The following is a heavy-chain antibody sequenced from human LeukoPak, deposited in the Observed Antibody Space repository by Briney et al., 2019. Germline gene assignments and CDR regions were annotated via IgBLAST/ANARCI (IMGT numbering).Heavy chain of an antibody. J-gene: IGHJ5*02. D-gene: IGHD6-13*01. V-gene: IGHV4-34*01. CDR1: GGSFSGYY. CDR2: INHSGST. Sequence: SETLSLTCAVYGGSFSGYYWSWVRQPPGKGLEWIGEINHSGSTNYNPSLKSRVTISVDTSKNQFSLKLSSVTAADTAVYYCARARQRIAAAGTKYNWFDPWGQGTLVTVSS. CDR3: ARARQRIAAAGTKYNWFDP.